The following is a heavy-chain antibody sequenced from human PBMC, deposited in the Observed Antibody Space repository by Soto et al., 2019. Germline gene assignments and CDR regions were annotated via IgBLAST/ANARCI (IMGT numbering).Heavy chain of an antibody. CDR1: GGSASSGDYF. D-gene: IGHD3-10*01. J-gene: IGHJ6*02. CDR2: VHYSGST. CDR3: ARLESLRGYGMDV. Sequence: SETLSLTCTVSGGSASSGDYFWSWIRRPPGKGLEWIGYVHYSGSTNSNPSLKSRATISVDTSKEQFSLKLRSVTAADTAVYYCARLESLRGYGMDVWGQGTTVTVS. V-gene: IGHV4-61*08.